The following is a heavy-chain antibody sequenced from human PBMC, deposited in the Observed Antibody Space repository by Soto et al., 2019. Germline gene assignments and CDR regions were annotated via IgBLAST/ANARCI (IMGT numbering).Heavy chain of an antibody. CDR1: GFSLSNAGLG. J-gene: IGHJ5*01. D-gene: IGHD6-13*01. CDR2: IFSNDEQ. CDR3: ASTYSPSRYWFDS. Sequence: QVTVKESGPVLVKPTETLTLTCTVSGFSLSNAGLGVSWIRQPPGKALEWLAHIFSNDEQSYSTSLKRRLTSRKDTAKNQVVLTITTMDPVDKATYYCASTYSPSRYWFDSWGQGTLVTVSS. V-gene: IGHV2-26*04.